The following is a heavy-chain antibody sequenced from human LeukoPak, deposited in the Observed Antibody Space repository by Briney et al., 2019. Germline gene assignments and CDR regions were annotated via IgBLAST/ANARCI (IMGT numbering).Heavy chain of an antibody. J-gene: IGHJ3*02. D-gene: IGHD4-17*01. Sequence: SETLSLTCTVSGGSISSYYWSWIRQPPGKGLEWIGYIYYSGSTNYNPSLKSRVTISVDTSKNHFSLKLSSVTAADTAVYYCARDSTVTNDAFDIWGEGTMVTVSS. CDR1: GGSISSYY. CDR3: ARDSTVTNDAFDI. CDR2: IYYSGST. V-gene: IGHV4-59*01.